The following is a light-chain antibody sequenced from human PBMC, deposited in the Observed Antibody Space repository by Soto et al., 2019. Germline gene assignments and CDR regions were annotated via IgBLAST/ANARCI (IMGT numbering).Light chain of an antibody. CDR1: SSDIGDYKY. Sequence: QPVLTQPASVSGSPGQSITISCTGTSSDIGDYKYVSWYQQHPGNPPKLIIYDVSDRHSGVSNSFSGSKSGNTSSLTISGLQAEDEANYYCSSYTITSAYWVFGGGTKLTVL. J-gene: IGLJ3*02. V-gene: IGLV2-14*03. CDR2: DVS. CDR3: SSYTITSAYWV.